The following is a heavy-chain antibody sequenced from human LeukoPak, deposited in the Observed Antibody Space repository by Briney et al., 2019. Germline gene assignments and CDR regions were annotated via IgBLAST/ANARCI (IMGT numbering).Heavy chain of an antibody. CDR1: GFTFSSYA. D-gene: IGHD3-9*01. CDR3: AKAEGYDILTGLDY. Sequence: GGSLRLSCATSGFTFSSYAMSWVRQAPGKGLEWVSGIGASGGSTYYADSVKGRFTTSRDNSKNTLYLQMNSLRTEDTAVYYCAKAEGYDILTGLDYWGQGTLVTVSS. CDR2: IGASGGST. J-gene: IGHJ4*02. V-gene: IGHV3-23*01.